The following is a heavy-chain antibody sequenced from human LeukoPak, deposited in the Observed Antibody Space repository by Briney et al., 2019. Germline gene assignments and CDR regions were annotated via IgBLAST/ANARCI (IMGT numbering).Heavy chain of an antibody. Sequence: GGSLRLSCAASGLTFRNYGMHWVRQAPGKGLEWVAFTSYDGSDKCYADSVKGRFTISRDNSKNTLYLQMDSLRAEDTAVYYCAREQGVAAASSFDYWGQGTLVTVSS. D-gene: IGHD6-25*01. V-gene: IGHV3-30*03. CDR3: AREQGVAAASSFDY. CDR2: TSYDGSDK. J-gene: IGHJ4*02. CDR1: GLTFRNYG.